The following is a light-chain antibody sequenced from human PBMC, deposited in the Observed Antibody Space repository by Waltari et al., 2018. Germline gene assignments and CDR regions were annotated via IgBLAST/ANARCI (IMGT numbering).Light chain of an antibody. CDR2: DAS. CDR3: QQRGDWPRLT. Sequence: EIVLTQSPGTLSLSAGERATISCRASQSVSSYLAWYQQKPGQAPRLLIYDASKRSTGILARFSGSGSATDFTLTISSLQPEDFAVYYCQQRGDWPRLTFGQGTKVEIK. CDR1: QSVSSY. J-gene: IGKJ1*01. V-gene: IGKV3-11*01.